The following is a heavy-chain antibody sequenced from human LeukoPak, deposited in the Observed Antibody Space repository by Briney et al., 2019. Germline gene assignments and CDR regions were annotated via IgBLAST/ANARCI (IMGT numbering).Heavy chain of an antibody. CDR1: GFTFSSYA. J-gene: IGHJ4*02. D-gene: IGHD1-26*01. CDR3: ARDGSQRVPFDY. V-gene: IGHV3-30-3*01. Sequence: PGGPLRLSCAASGFTFSSYAMHWVRQAPGKGQEWVAVISYDGSNKYYADSVKGRFTISRDNSKNTLYLQMNSLRAEDTAVYYCARDGSQRVPFDYWGQGTLVTVSS. CDR2: ISYDGSNK.